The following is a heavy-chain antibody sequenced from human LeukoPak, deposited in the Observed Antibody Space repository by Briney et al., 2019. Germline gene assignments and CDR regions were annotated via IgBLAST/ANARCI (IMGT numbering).Heavy chain of an antibody. CDR3: ARKWSGSYLFDY. J-gene: IGHJ4*02. Sequence: GGSLRLSCAASGFTFSSYGMHWVRQAPGRGLEGGAFIRYDGGNKYYADSVKGRFTISRDNSKNTLYLQMNSLRAEDTAVYYCARKWSGSYLFDYWGQGTLVTVSS. CDR2: IRYDGGNK. V-gene: IGHV3-30*02. CDR1: GFTFSSYG. D-gene: IGHD1-26*01.